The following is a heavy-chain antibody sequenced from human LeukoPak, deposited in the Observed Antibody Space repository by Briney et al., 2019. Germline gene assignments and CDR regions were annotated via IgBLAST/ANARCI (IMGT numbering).Heavy chain of an antibody. J-gene: IGHJ4*02. CDR3: ARVSGYDWESFYDY. V-gene: IGHV4-59*01. CDR2: IYYSGST. D-gene: IGHD5-12*01. Sequence: ETLSLTCTVSGGSISSYYWSWIRQPPGKGLEWIGYIYYSGSTNYNPSLKSRVTISVDTSKNQFSLRLSSVTAADTAVYYCARVSGYDWESFYDYWGQGSLVTVSS. CDR1: GGSISSYY.